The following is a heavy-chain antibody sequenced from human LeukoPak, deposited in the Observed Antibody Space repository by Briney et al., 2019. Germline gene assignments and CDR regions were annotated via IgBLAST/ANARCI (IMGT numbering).Heavy chain of an antibody. D-gene: IGHD1-14*01. CDR1: RFTFCSFS. J-gene: IGHJ6*03. CDR3: ARVGPWVNPDYYYYMDV. CDR2: ISSSGSYI. Sequence: PGGSLRLSSAASRFTFCSFSLKRVRQAPGKGLEWVSYISSSGSYIYYADAVKGRFTISRDNAKNSLYLQMNSLRAEDTAVYYCARVGPWVNPDYYYYMDVWGKGTTVTVSS. V-gene: IGHV3-21*05.